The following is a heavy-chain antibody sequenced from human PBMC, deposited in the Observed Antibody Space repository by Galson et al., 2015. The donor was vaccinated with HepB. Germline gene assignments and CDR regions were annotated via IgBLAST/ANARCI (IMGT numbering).Heavy chain of an antibody. CDR2: IYYSGST. J-gene: IGHJ5*02. CDR1: GGSISSYY. V-gene: IGHV4-59*08. CDR3: ARRPGNYGEGWFDP. Sequence: ETLSLTCTVSGGSISSYYWSWIRQPPGKGLEWIGYIYYSGSTNYNPSLKSRVTISVDTSKNQFSLKLSSVTAADTAVYYCARRPGNYGEGWFDPWGQGTLVTVSS. D-gene: IGHD4-17*01.